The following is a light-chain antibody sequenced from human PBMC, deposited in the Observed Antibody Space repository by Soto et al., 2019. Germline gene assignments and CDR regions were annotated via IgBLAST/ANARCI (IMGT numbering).Light chain of an antibody. J-gene: IGKJ1*01. CDR3: QRSYGSPPWT. Sequence: DIQMTQSPSCLSSSVGDRFTITCRASQTISIFLNWYQQKPGKAPKLLIYGASTLQGGVPSRFSGSGSGTDFTLTISRLQPEDFATYYCQRSYGSPPWTFGQGTKVDI. CDR1: QTISIF. V-gene: IGKV1-39*01. CDR2: GAS.